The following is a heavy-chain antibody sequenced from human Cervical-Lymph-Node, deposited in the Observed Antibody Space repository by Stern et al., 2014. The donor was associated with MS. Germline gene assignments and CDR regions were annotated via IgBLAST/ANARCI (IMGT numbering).Heavy chain of an antibody. CDR1: GFSFTGYW. CDR3: ARRNGDLAFDY. Sequence: EVHLVESGAEVKKPGESLQISCQGSGFSFTGYWIGWVRQMPGKGLEWMGNIYPEDSDTRHSPSYQGQVTISVDKSISTAYLQWSSLRASDPAMYFCARRNGDLAFDYWGQGTLVTVSS. V-gene: IGHV5-51*01. D-gene: IGHD2-21*01. J-gene: IGHJ4*02. CDR2: IYPEDSDT.